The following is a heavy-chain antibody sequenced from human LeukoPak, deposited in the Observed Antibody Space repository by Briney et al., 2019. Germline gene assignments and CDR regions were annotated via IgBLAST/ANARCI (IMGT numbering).Heavy chain of an antibody. V-gene: IGHV3-74*01. CDR3: VRGSDYGRN. D-gene: IGHD4-17*01. J-gene: IGHJ4*02. CDR1: GFTFSSYW. CDR2: IKNDGSST. Sequence: GGSLRLSFSASGFTFSSYWMYWVRQAPGKGLVWVSRIKNDGSSTNYADSVEGRFTISRDNGKNTLYLQMNSLKTEDTAVYYCVRGSDYGRNWGQGTLVTVSS.